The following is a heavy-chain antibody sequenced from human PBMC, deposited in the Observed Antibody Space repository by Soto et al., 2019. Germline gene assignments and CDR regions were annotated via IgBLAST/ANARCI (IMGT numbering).Heavy chain of an antibody. CDR2: IYPGDSDT. CDR3: ARHRRTGNHYYDHHGLDV. V-gene: IGHV5-51*01. D-gene: IGHD7-27*01. Sequence: GESLKISCKGSGYSFASYWIGWVRQMPGEGLEWMGIIYPGDSDTRYSPSFQGQVTISADKSISTAYVQWSSLKASDTAMYYCARHRRTGNHYYDHHGLDVWGQGTTVNVSS. J-gene: IGHJ6*02. CDR1: GYSFASYW.